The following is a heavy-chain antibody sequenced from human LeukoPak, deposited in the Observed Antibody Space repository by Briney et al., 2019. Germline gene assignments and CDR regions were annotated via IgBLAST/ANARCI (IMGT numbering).Heavy chain of an antibody. CDR1: GFTFSSYD. CDR2: IGTAGDT. Sequence: GGSLRLSCAASGFTFSSYDMHWVRQATGKGLEWVSAIGTAGDTYYPGSVKGRFTISRENAKNSLYLQMNSLRAGDTAVYYCARASGGTTTTEGSFDYWGQETLVTVSS. CDR3: ARASGGTTTTEGSFDY. D-gene: IGHD1-1*01. V-gene: IGHV3-13*01. J-gene: IGHJ4*02.